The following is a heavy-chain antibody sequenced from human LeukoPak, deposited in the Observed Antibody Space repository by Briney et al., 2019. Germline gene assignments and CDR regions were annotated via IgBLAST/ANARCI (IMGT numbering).Heavy chain of an antibody. CDR3: ARGRYSRYFDY. J-gene: IGHJ4*02. CDR1: GFTLSSYE. CDR2: ISSSASTT. D-gene: IGHD6-13*01. Sequence: GGTLRLSCAASGFTLSSYEMNWVRQAPGKGLEWVSYISSSASTTHYADSVMGRFTISRDNAKNSLYLQMNSLRAEDTAVYYCARGRYSRYFDYWGQGTLVTVSS. V-gene: IGHV3-48*03.